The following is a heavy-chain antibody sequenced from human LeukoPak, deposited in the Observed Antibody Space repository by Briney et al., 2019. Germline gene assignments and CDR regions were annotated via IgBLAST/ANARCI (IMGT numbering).Heavy chain of an antibody. CDR1: GYTFTSND. Sequence: ASVKVSCKASGYTFTSNDINWVRQATGQGLEWMGWLNPNSGNTGYAQKFQGRVTITRNTSINTAYMELTSLTSEDTAVYYCARGPDYGDYFDYWGQGTLVTVSS. CDR3: ARGPDYGDYFDY. D-gene: IGHD4-17*01. J-gene: IGHJ4*02. CDR2: LNPNSGNT. V-gene: IGHV1-8*01.